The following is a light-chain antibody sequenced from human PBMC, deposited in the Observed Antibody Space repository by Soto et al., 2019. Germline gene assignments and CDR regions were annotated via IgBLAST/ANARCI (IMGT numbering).Light chain of an antibody. Sequence: DIQMTQSPSSVSAAVGDRVTITCRASQGIRSWLAWYQQKPGKPPKLLIYAASKLQSGVPSRFSGSGSGTDFTLTISSLQPEDFATYYCQQANSFPVTFGNGTRLEIK. CDR3: QQANSFPVT. CDR1: QGIRSW. J-gene: IGKJ5*01. CDR2: AAS. V-gene: IGKV1D-12*01.